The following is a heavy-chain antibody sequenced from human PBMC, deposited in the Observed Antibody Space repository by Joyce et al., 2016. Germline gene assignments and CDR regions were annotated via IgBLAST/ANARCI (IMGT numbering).Heavy chain of an antibody. V-gene: IGHV3-23*01. J-gene: IGHJ6*03. CDR2: ISSGGST. Sequence: EVQLLESGGGLVQPGGSLRLSCAASAFAFSTYAMTWVRQAPGRGLEWVSGISSGGSTYYADSVRGRFIISRDNSKNTLFLQMNSLRAEDTAIYYCAKRPKHYYYYLDVWGKGTPVTVSS. CDR3: AKRPKHYYYYLDV. CDR1: AFAFSTYA.